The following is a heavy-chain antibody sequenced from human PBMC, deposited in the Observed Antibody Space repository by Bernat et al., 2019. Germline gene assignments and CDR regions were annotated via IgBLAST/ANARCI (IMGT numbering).Heavy chain of an antibody. Sequence: EVQLVESGGDLVQPGGSLTLSFAASGFNFRSSWMRWICQAPGKGLAWVANIKGDGSETNYVDAVKGRFTISRDNTKNAMYLQMNSLRAEDTALYYCVRDTDYWGQGTLVTVSS. V-gene: IGHV3-7*03. CDR1: GFNFRSSW. CDR3: VRDTDY. J-gene: IGHJ4*02. CDR2: IKGDGSET.